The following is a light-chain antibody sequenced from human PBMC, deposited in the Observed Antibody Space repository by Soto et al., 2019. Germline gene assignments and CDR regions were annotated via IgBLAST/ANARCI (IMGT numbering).Light chain of an antibody. CDR3: SSYTSSGTIV. CDR1: SSDLGGYNY. Sequence: QSALTQPASVSGSPGQSITISCTGTSSDLGGYNYVSWYQQHPGKAPKLMIYDVSNRPSGVSNRFSGSKSGNTASLTISGVQAEDEADYYCSSYTSSGTIVFGGGTKLTVL. J-gene: IGLJ2*01. CDR2: DVS. V-gene: IGLV2-14*01.